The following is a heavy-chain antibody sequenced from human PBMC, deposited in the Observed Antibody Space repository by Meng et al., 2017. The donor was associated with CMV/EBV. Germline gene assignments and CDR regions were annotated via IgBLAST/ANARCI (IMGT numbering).Heavy chain of an antibody. Sequence: SVKVSCKASGGTFSSYAISWVRQAPGQGLEWMGGIIPILGIANYAQKFQGRVTITADKSTSTAYMELSSLRSEDKAVYYCARGHVGYCSSTSCYTVPEYFQHWGQGTLVTVSS. CDR3: ARGHVGYCSSTSCYTVPEYFQH. CDR1: GGTFSSYA. V-gene: IGHV1-69*10. D-gene: IGHD2-2*02. J-gene: IGHJ1*01. CDR2: IIPILGIA.